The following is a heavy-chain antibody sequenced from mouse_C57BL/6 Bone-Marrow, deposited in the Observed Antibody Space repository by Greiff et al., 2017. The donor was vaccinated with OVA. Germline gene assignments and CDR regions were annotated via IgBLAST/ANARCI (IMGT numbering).Heavy chain of an antibody. CDR1: GFNIKDDY. V-gene: IGHV14-4*01. CDR3: THVGPGDYFDY. CDR2: IDPENGDT. J-gene: IGHJ2*01. Sequence: VQLQQSGAELVRPGASVKVSCTAFGFNIKDDYMHWVKQRPEQGLEWIGWIDPENGDTEYASKFQGKATITADTSSNTAYLQLSSLTSEDTAVYYCTHVGPGDYFDYWGQGTTLTVSS.